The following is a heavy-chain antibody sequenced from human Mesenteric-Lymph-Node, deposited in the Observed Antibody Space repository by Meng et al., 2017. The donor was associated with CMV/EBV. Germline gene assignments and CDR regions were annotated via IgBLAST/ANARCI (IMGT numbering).Heavy chain of an antibody. J-gene: IGHJ4*02. CDR1: AGSLSSGAYY. V-gene: IGHV4-31*03. D-gene: IGHD4-17*01. CDR2: IYYSGST. Sequence: TCTVSAGSLSSGAYYWSWIRQHPGKGLEWIGYIYYSGSTYYNPSLKSRVTISVDTSKNQFSLKLSSVTAADTAVYYCARDHGDYFDYWGQGTLVTVSS. CDR3: ARDHGDYFDY.